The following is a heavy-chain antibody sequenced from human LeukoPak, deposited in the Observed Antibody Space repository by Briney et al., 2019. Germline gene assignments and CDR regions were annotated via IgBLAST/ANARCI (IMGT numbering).Heavy chain of an antibody. CDR2: IITIFHTP. CDR3: ASLPSDIVATIGDY. D-gene: IGHD5-12*01. V-gene: IGHV1-69*06. J-gene: IGHJ4*02. CDR1: GGTFSSYA. Sequence: SVKVSCKASGGTFSSYAFSWVRQAPGQGLEWMGVIITIFHTPYYAPKFQGRVTITADKSTSTVYMEVSSLRSEDTAVYYCASLPSDIVATIGDYWGQGTLVTVSS.